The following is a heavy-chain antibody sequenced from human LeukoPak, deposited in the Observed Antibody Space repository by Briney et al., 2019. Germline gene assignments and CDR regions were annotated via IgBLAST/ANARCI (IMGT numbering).Heavy chain of an antibody. Sequence: GGSLRLSCTASGLSFSGHWMHWARQLPGKGLVWVSRISPTGSTTSYADTVKGRFTVSRDNAKNTLYLQVNNLRAEDTAVYYCARGPNSNWSGLDFWGQGTLLTVSS. CDR1: GLSFSGHW. CDR3: ARGPNSNWSGLDF. D-gene: IGHD6-6*01. V-gene: IGHV3-74*01. J-gene: IGHJ4*02. CDR2: ISPTGSTT.